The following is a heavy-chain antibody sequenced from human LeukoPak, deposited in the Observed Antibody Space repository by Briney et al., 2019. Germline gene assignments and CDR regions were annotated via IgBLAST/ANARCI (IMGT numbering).Heavy chain of an antibody. CDR2: MNPHSGNT. J-gene: IGHJ3*02. CDR3: ARGGRFDDASDI. V-gene: IGHV1-8*01. CDR1: GYTFSTHE. D-gene: IGHD3-9*01. Sequence: ASVKVSCKTSGYTFSTHEINWVRQAPGQGLEWMGWMNPHSGNTGYAQKFQGRITLTRDITLTRDTSISTTYMELSSLRSEDTAVYYCARGGRFDDASDIWGQGTMATVSS.